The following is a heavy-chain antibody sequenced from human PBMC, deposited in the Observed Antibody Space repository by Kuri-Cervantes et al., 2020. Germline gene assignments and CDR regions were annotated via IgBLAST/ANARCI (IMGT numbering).Heavy chain of an antibody. D-gene: IGHD3-3*01. CDR3: ARERGGDFWSGYYDY. CDR1: GYTFTSYD. Sequence: SVKVSCKASGYTFTSYDINWVRQATGQGLEWMGGIIPIFGTANYAQKFQGRVTITADKSTSTAYMELSSLRSEDTAVYYCARERGGDFWSGYYDYWGQGTLVTVSS. J-gene: IGHJ4*02. CDR2: IIPIFGTA. V-gene: IGHV1-69*06.